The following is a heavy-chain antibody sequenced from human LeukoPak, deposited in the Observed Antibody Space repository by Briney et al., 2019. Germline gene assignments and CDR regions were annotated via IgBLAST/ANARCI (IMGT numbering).Heavy chain of an antibody. CDR1: GGSVSSSSYS. D-gene: IGHD3-3*01. CDR2: IYYSRST. CDR3: ARVSTRITIFGVVISYFDY. V-gene: IGHV4-39*07. Sequence: SETLSLTCTVSGGSVSSSSYSWGWIRQPPGKLLEWIGTIYYSRSTYYNPSLESRVTISIDTSKNQSSLILSSVTAADTAVYFCARVSTRITIFGVVISYFDYWGQGTLVTVSS. J-gene: IGHJ4*02.